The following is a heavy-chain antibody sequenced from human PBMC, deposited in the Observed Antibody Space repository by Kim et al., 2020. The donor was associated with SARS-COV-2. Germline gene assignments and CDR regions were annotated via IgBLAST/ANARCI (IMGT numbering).Heavy chain of an antibody. D-gene: IGHD2-15*01. Sequence: ASVKVSCKASGYTFTSYDVNWVRQATGQGLEWVGWMNPNSGNTGYAQKFQGRVSMTRDTSISTAYMELSSLRSEDTAVYYCVREGIVVVVAAISGFDYWG. CDR3: VREGIVVVVAAISGFDY. CDR1: GYTFTSYD. CDR2: MNPNSGNT. J-gene: IGHJ4*01. V-gene: IGHV1-8*01.